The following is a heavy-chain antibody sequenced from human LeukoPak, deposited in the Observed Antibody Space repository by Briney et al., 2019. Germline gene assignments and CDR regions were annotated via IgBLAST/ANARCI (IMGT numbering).Heavy chain of an antibody. D-gene: IGHD5-12*01. Sequence: VTLSLTCTVSGGSISSYYWSWIRQPPGKGLEWIGYICYSGSTNYNPSLKSRVTISVDTSKNQFSLKLSSVTAADTAVYYCARGRKSGYYPYYYGMDVWGQGTTVTVSS. CDR2: ICYSGST. CDR1: GGSISSYY. V-gene: IGHV4-59*01. CDR3: ARGRKSGYYPYYYGMDV. J-gene: IGHJ6*02.